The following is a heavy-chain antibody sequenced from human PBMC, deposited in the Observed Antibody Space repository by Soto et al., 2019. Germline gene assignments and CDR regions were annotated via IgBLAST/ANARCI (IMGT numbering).Heavy chain of an antibody. D-gene: IGHD1-1*01. CDR3: ARDKDRLQLGRNYCYVLDV. CDR1: GGTFSTSA. Sequence: VQLVQSGTEVKKPGSSVKVSCKTSGGTFSTSAISWVRQAPGQGLEWVGGIMPVFPTPDYAQNFQGRVTSTADDSTTTAYVELTSLGADDTGVYYCARDKDRLQLGRNYCYVLDVWGQGTAITVYS. J-gene: IGHJ6*01. CDR2: IMPVFPTP. V-gene: IGHV1-69*12.